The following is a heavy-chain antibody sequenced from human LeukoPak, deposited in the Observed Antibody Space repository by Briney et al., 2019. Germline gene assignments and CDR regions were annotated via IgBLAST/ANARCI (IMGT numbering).Heavy chain of an antibody. D-gene: IGHD6-13*01. CDR2: IRNDGTIK. CDR1: GFTFRTYG. V-gene: IGHV3-30*02. J-gene: IGHJ4*02. CDR3: AKTGSSSWGYFDY. Sequence: GGSLRLSCAASGFTFRTYGMHWVRQAPGKGLEWVAFIRNDGTIKYYTDSVKGRFTISRDNSKSTLYLQMNSLRAEDTAVYYCAKTGSSSWGYFDYWGQGTLVTVSS.